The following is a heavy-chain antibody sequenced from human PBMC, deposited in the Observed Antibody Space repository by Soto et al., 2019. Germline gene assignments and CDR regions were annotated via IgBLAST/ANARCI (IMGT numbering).Heavy chain of an antibody. D-gene: IGHD5-12*01. Sequence: GGSLRLSCAASGFTFSSYNMNWVRQAPGKGLEWVSSISSSSSYIYYADSVKGRFTISRDNAKNSLYLQMNSLRAEDTAVYYCARGREWLHPNGFDYWGQGTLVTVSS. CDR3: ARGREWLHPNGFDY. J-gene: IGHJ4*02. V-gene: IGHV3-21*01. CDR2: ISSSSSYI. CDR1: GFTFSSYN.